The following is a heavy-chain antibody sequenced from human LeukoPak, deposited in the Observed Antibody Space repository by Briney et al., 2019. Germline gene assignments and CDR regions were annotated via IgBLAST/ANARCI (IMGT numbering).Heavy chain of an antibody. CDR1: GLTFSSYS. D-gene: IGHD2-21*02. CDR2: ISSSNNTI. Sequence: AGGSLRLSCAASGLTFSSYSMNWVRQAPGKGLEWVSYISSSNNTIYYADSVKGRFTISRDNAKNSLYLQMNSLRDEDTAVYYCARSTYCGGDCYPALGYWGQGTLVTVSS. CDR3: ARSTYCGGDCYPALGY. V-gene: IGHV3-48*02. J-gene: IGHJ4*02.